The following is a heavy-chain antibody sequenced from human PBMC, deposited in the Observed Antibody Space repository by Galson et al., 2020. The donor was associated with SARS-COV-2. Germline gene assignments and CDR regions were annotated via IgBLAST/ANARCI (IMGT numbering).Heavy chain of an antibody. D-gene: IGHD5-12*01. J-gene: IGHJ4*02. CDR3: ASHGSGYVD. V-gene: IGHV3-7*01. CDR2: IKEDGSTM. CDR1: GFTFRTNW. Sequence: HSGGSLRLSCAASGFTFRTNWMSWVRPAPGKGLQWVANIKEDGSTMYYLESVEGRFTISRDNAKNSLYLQMNSLGAEDTAVYYCASHGSGYVDWGQGTLVTVSS.